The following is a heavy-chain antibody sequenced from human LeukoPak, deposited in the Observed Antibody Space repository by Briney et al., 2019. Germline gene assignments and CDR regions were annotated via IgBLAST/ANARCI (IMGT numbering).Heavy chain of an antibody. CDR1: GFPFTIYA. V-gene: IGHV3-23*01. D-gene: IGHD3-10*01. J-gene: IGHJ4*02. CDR3: AKYRGFGDSYDS. Sequence: GGSLRLSCAASGFPFTIYAMSWVRQAPGKGLEWVSSIGGSSTYYADFVKGRFTNSRDTSKNTMDLQMNSLRAEDTAIYYCAKYRGFGDSYDSWGQGTLVTVSS. CDR2: IGGSST.